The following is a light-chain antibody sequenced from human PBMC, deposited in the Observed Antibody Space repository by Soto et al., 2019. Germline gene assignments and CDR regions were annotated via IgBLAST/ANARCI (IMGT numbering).Light chain of an antibody. CDR2: GAS. V-gene: IGKV3D-15*01. CDR3: QQYNNWPPGIT. Sequence: IVLTQSPATLSLSPGERATLSCRASQSVSSYLAWSQQRPGQPPRLLLYGASTRDTGVPTRFSGSGSGTEFTLTINSLQSADFAVYYWQQYNNWPPGITFGQGTRLEIK. CDR1: QSVSSY. J-gene: IGKJ5*01.